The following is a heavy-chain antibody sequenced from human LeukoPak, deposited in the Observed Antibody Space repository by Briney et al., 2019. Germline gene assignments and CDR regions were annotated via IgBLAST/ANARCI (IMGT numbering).Heavy chain of an antibody. CDR2: IDSSGGNI. J-gene: IGHJ4*02. Sequence: PGGSLRLSCAASGFTFNSDSMKWVRQAPGKGLQWVAVIDSSGGNIHYANSVEGRFTISRDNSKHTLYLQMTSLRAHDTAVYYCATYMQRGAFDYWGKGTLVTVSS. D-gene: IGHD4/OR15-4a*01. V-gene: IGHV3-23*01. CDR1: GFTFNSDS. CDR3: ATYMQRGAFDY.